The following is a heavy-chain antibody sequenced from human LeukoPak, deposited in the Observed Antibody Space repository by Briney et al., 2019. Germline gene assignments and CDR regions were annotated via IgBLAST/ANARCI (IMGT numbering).Heavy chain of an antibody. CDR1: GGSISNYY. J-gene: IGHJ4*01. CDR2: IYFSGTT. CDR3: ARGRWELPY. Sequence: PSETLSLTCTVSGGSISNYYWSWIRQPPGEGLEWIGYIYFSGTTKYNPSLKSRVTISVDTSKNQFSLKLSSVTAADTAVYYCARGRWELPYWGQRTLVTVSS. D-gene: IGHD1-26*01. V-gene: IGHV4-59*12.